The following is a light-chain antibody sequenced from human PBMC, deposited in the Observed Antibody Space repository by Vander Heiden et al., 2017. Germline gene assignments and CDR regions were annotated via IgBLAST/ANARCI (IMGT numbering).Light chain of an antibody. CDR1: QSVRSSS. CDR2: GAS. Sequence: MVLTPSPGTLSLSPGERATLSCRASQSVRSSSLAWYQQKPGQAPRLLIYGASSRATGIPDRFSGSGSGTDFTLTISRLEPEDYAVYYCQQYGSSPFTFGPGTKVDIK. CDR3: QQYGSSPFT. J-gene: IGKJ3*01. V-gene: IGKV3-20*01.